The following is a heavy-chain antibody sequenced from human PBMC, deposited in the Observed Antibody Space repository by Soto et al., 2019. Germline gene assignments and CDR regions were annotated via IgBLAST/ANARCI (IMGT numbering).Heavy chain of an antibody. CDR2: ISGSGGST. Sequence: GGSLRLSCAASGFTVSSYHMSWVRQAPGKGLEWVSAISGSGGSTYYADSVKGRFTISRHNSKNTLYLQMNSLRAEDTAVYYCARGHSYGPYNWFDPWGQGTLVNVS. J-gene: IGHJ5*02. D-gene: IGHD5-18*01. CDR1: GFTVSSYH. V-gene: IGHV3-23*01. CDR3: ARGHSYGPYNWFDP.